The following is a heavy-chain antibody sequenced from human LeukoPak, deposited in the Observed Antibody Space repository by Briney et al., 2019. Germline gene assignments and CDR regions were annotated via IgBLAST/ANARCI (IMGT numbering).Heavy chain of an antibody. V-gene: IGHV1-46*01. D-gene: IGHD2-2*01. J-gene: IGHJ4*02. CDR2: INPSGGST. CDR3: ATLSSTSLDY. CDR1: GYTFTSYY. Sequence: ASVKVSCKASGYTFTSYYMHWVRQAPGQGLEWMGIINPSGGSTSYAQKFQGRVTMTEDTSTDTAYMELSSLRSEDTAVYYCATLSSTSLDYWGQGTLVTVSS.